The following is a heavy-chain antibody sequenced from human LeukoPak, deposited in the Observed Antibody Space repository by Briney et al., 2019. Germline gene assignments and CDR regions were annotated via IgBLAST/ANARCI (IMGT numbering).Heavy chain of an antibody. D-gene: IGHD4-17*01. CDR3: ARATVTANWFDS. Sequence: SETLSLTCAVYGGSFSDYYWSWTRQPPGKGLEWLGEINHSGSTNYIPSLKSRITISVDTSKNQFSLRLSSVTAADTAFYYCARATVTANWFDSWGQGTLVTVSS. CDR2: INHSGST. CDR1: GGSFSDYY. V-gene: IGHV4-34*01. J-gene: IGHJ5*01.